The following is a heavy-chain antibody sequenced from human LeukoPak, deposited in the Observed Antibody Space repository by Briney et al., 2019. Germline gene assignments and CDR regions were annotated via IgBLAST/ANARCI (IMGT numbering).Heavy chain of an antibody. CDR2: INWSGVST. J-gene: IGHJ2*01. CDR3: AKGKDTLNPYWYFDV. D-gene: IGHD5-18*01. CDR1: RFSFDDYA. Sequence: GGSRRLSCAASRFSFDDYAMSWVRQAPGKGLEWLSGINWSGVSTGYADSVKGRFTISRDNTKNSLFLQLNSLRAEDTAFYYCAKGKDTLNPYWYFDVWGRGTLVSVSS. V-gene: IGHV3-20*04.